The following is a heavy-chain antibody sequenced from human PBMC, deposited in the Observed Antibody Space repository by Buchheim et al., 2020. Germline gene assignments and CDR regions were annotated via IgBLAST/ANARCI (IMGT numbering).Heavy chain of an antibody. J-gene: IGHJ5*02. D-gene: IGHD3-9*01. CDR3: ARLYYDILTGSGNWFDP. Sequence: QLQLQESGSGLVKSSQTLSLTCTVSGGSISRGGFSWTWIRQHPGKGLEWIGYIYYSGSTYYNPSLKSRVTISVDTSKNQFSLKLSSVTAADTAVYYCARLYYDILTGSGNWFDPWGQGTL. V-gene: IGHV4-31*03. CDR1: GGSISRGGFS. CDR2: IYYSGST.